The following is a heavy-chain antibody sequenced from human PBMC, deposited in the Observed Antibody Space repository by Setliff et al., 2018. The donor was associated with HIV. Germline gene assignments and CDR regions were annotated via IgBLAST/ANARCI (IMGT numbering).Heavy chain of an antibody. CDR3: TTDLYDRSGYFQHNAFDI. J-gene: IGHJ3*02. V-gene: IGHV3-15*01. Sequence: PGGSLRLSCAASGFTFSDAWMNWVRQAPGKGPEWVGRIKSESDGGTTDLAAPVKGRFTISRDDSDKTLYLQMNSLETEDTAMYYCTTDLYDRSGYFQHNAFDIWGQGTMVTV. D-gene: IGHD3-22*01. CDR1: GFTFSDAW. CDR2: IKSESDGGTT.